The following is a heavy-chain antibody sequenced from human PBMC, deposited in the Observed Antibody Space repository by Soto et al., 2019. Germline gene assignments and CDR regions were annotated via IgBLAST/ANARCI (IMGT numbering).Heavy chain of an antibody. CDR1: GGSISGSSYS. V-gene: IGHV4-30-2*01. J-gene: IGHJ4*02. CDR2: IYDTGSA. CDR3: ARTWELIKFDY. Sequence: SETLSLTCAVSGGSISGSSYSWSWIRKPPGKGLEWIGYIYDTGSAYYNPSLKSRVTISVDRSKNQFSLNVNSVTAADTAVYYCARTWELIKFDYWGQGTLVTVSS. D-gene: IGHD1-26*01.